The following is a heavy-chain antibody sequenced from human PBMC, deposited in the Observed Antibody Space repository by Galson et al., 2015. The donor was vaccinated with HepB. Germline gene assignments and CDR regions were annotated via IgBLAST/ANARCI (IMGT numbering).Heavy chain of an antibody. Sequence: SLRLSCAVSGLTFRSDAMHWVRQAPGKGLEWVALISYDGSNKYYADSVKGRFTISRDNSKNTLYLQMNSLRAEDTAVYFCAGGSLPHIFAIWGQGTLVTVSS. J-gene: IGHJ3*02. D-gene: IGHD1-26*01. CDR2: ISYDGSNK. CDR3: AGGSLPHIFAI. CDR1: GLTFRSDA. V-gene: IGHV3-30-3*01.